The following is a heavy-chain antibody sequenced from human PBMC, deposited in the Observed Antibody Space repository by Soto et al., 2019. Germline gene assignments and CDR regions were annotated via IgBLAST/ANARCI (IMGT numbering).Heavy chain of an antibody. Sequence: SETLCLTCAVSGASVSSTYWWGWVRQPPGKGPEWIGEINHRGSANYNPSLKSRVTISVDISKSQVSLKLTSVTAADTAVYYCARAYDSSIPFDQWGQGILVTVSS. V-gene: IGHV4-4*02. CDR2: INHRGSA. J-gene: IGHJ4*02. CDR1: GASVSSTYW. CDR3: ARAYDSSIPFDQ. D-gene: IGHD3-22*01.